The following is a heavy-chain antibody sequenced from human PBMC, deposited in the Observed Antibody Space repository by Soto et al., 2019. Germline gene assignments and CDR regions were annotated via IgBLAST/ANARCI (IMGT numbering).Heavy chain of an antibody. J-gene: IGHJ6*02. CDR3: AGGHTTNSYYYYFGMDV. V-gene: IGHV3-30*03. CDR1: GFTFSNYW. D-gene: IGHD1-7*01. CDR2: ISYDGVTI. Sequence: PGGCLRLSCAASGFTFSNYWVGWVLQAPGKGLEWVAVISYDGVTIYHADSVKGRFTISRDNSKEAVYFQIASLTASDTAVYSCAGGHTTNSYYYYFGMDVCGQGAPVTFS.